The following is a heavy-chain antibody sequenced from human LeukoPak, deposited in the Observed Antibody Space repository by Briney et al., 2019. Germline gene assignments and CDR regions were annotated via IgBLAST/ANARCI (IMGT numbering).Heavy chain of an antibody. CDR2: INAGNGNT. J-gene: IGHJ4*02. D-gene: IGHD3-22*01. CDR3: ARERDDSSGYDPIRYYFDY. Sequence: GASVKVSCKASGYTFTSYAMHWVRQAPGQRLEWMGWINAGNGNTKYSQKFQGRVTITRDTSASTAYMELSSLRSEDTAVYYCARERDDSSGYDPIRYYFDYWGQGTLVTVSS. V-gene: IGHV1-3*01. CDR1: GYTFTSYA.